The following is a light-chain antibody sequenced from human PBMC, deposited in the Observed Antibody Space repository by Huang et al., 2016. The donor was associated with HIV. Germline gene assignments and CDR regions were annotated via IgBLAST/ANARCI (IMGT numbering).Light chain of an antibody. CDR3: QQSYNNPRT. CDR1: QNILTF. CDR2: SAS. V-gene: IGKV1-39*01. J-gene: IGKJ1*01. Sequence: DIQMTQSPSSVSASVGDRLTITCRASQNILTFLNWYQQKPGKAPQVLIHSASSLHTEVPSRYSCSGSGTDFTLTISNLQPGDFATYYCQQSYNNPRTFGQGTKVEIK.